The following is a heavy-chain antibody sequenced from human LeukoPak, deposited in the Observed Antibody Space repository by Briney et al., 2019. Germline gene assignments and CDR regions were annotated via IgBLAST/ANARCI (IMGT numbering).Heavy chain of an antibody. V-gene: IGHV4-4*07. CDR2: IYTSGST. D-gene: IGHD3-10*01. CDR1: GGSISSYY. Sequence: PSETLSLTCTDSGGSISSYYWSWIRQPAGKGLEWIGRIYTSGSTNYNPSLKSRVTMSVDTSKNQFSLKLSRLRSDDTAVYYCARGQGITTNWFDPWGQGTLVTVSS. J-gene: IGHJ5*02. CDR3: ARGQGITTNWFDP.